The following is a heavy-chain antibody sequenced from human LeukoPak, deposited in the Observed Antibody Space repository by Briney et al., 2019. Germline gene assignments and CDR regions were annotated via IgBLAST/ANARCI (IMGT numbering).Heavy chain of an antibody. CDR3: ARDIRYYYGSGTFSLFDY. D-gene: IGHD3-10*01. J-gene: IGHJ4*02. V-gene: IGHV4-4*07. CDR1: GGSISSYY. Sequence: SETLSLTCTVSGGSISSYYWSWIRQPAGKGLEWIGRIYTSGSTNYNPSLKSRVTMSVDTSKNQFSLKLSSVTAADTAVYYCARDIRYYYGSGTFSLFDYWGQGTLVTASS. CDR2: IYTSGST.